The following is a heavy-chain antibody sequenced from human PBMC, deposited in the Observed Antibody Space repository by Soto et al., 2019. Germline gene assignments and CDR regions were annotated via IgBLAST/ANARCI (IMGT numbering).Heavy chain of an antibody. D-gene: IGHD2-2*01. J-gene: IGHJ5*02. CDR3: ARTQDIVLVPAAMGWFHP. CDR1: GGTFSSYA. CDR2: IIPIFGTA. V-gene: IGHV1-69*13. Sequence: SVKVSCKASGGTFSSYAISWVRQAPGQGLEWMGGIIPIFGTANYAQKFQGRVTITADESTSTAYMELSSLRSEDTAVYYCARTQDIVLVPAAMGWFHPWGQGTLVTVSS.